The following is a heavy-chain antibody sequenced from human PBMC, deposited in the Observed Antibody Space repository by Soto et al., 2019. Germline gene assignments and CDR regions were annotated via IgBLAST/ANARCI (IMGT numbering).Heavy chain of an antibody. CDR3: ARDNYVSGSGWFDP. D-gene: IGHD3-10*01. CDR2: ISRSSSNI. CDR1: GFTLSSYA. J-gene: IGHJ5*02. Sequence: EVQLVESGGGLVQPGGSLRLSCAAAGFTLSSYAMHWVRQAPGKGLEWVSYISRSSSNIYYADSVKGRFTISRDNAKNSLYLQMNSLRAEDTPVYYCARDNYVSGSGWFDPWGQGTLVTVSS. V-gene: IGHV3-48*01.